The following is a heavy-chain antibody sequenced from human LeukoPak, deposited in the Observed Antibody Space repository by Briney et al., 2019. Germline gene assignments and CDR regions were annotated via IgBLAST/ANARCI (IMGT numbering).Heavy chain of an antibody. CDR1: GFTVSSNY. J-gene: IGHJ3*02. CDR2: IYSGGST. CDR3: ARDALNWEANDAFDI. Sequence: GGSLRLSCAASGFTVSSNYMSWVRQAPGKGLEWVSVIYSGGSTYYADSVKGRFTISRDNSKNTLYLQMNSLRAEDTAVYYCARDALNWEANDAFDIWGQGTMVTVSS. V-gene: IGHV3-53*01. D-gene: IGHD7-27*01.